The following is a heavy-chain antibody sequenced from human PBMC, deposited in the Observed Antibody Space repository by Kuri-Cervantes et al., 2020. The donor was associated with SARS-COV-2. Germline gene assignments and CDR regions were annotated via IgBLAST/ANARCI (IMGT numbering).Heavy chain of an antibody. CDR1: GYSISSGYY. V-gene: IGHV4-38-2*02. D-gene: IGHD2-21*01. Sequence: SETLSLTCTVSGYSISSGYYWGWIRQPPGKGLEWIGSIYHSGSTYYNPSLKSRVTISVDTSKNQFSLKLSSVTAADTAVYYCARIVRFMDVWGKGTTGTVSS. CDR2: IYHSGST. J-gene: IGHJ6*03. CDR3: ARIVRFMDV.